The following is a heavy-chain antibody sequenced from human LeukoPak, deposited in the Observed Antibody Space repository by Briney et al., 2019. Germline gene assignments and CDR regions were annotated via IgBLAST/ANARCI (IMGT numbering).Heavy chain of an antibody. Sequence: GGSLRLSCAASGFTFSNYAMSWVRQAPGKGLEWVSAISGSGDSTYYADSVKGRFTISRDISKNTLYLQMNSLRADDTAVYFCAKAAIAAAVTPYYYMDVWVKGTTVTVSS. CDR2: ISGSGDST. J-gene: IGHJ6*03. CDR1: GFTFSNYA. V-gene: IGHV3-23*01. CDR3: AKAAIAAAVTPYYYMDV. D-gene: IGHD6-13*01.